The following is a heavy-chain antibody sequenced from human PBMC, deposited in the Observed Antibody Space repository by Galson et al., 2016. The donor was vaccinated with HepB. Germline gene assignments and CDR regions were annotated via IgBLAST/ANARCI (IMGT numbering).Heavy chain of an antibody. CDR1: GHTFSDHY. Sequence: SLRLSCAASGHTFSDHYMSWIRRPPGKGLEWVAYISGSGTTIYYADSVEGRFTISRDNARNSLFLQMDTLRGDDSALYYCARGPGREGWINHPDTWGQGTLVTVSS. V-gene: IGHV3-11*01. CDR3: ARGPGREGWINHPDT. CDR2: ISGSGTTI. J-gene: IGHJ5*02. D-gene: IGHD3-10*01.